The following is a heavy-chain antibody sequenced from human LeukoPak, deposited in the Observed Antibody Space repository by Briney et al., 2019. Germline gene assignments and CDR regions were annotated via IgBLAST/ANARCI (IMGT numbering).Heavy chain of an antibody. Sequence: GGSLRLACAASGFTFSNFVIHWVRQPPGKGLEWVAGISSDGRNKNYADSVQGRFTISRDNSQNTLFLQLNNLRGEDTAIYYCASQVWGTGTTVTASS. CDR2: ISSDGRNK. V-gene: IGHV3-30*04. J-gene: IGHJ6*04. CDR1: GFTFSNFV. CDR3: ASQV.